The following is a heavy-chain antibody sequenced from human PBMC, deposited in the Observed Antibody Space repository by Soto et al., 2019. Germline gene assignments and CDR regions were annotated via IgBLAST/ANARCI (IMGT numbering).Heavy chain of an antibody. CDR2: IIPIFGTA. Sequence: QVQLVQSGAEVKKPGSSVKVSCKASGGTFSSYAISWVRQAPGQELEWMGGIIPIFGTANYAQKFQGRVTITADESTSTAYMELSSLRSEDTAVYYCARSTYADYYYDSSGYYYNWFDPWGQGTLVTVSS. V-gene: IGHV1-69*01. D-gene: IGHD3-22*01. J-gene: IGHJ5*02. CDR3: ARSTYADYYYDSSGYYYNWFDP. CDR1: GGTFSSYA.